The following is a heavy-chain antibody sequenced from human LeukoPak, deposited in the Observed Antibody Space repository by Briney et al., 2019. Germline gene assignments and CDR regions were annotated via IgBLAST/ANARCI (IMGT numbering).Heavy chain of an antibody. D-gene: IGHD3-22*01. V-gene: IGHV3-13*01. J-gene: IGHJ6*02. Sequence: HPGGSLRLSCAASGFTFSRYCMHWVRQPIGKGLEWVSAIGTGGDTYYLHSVKGRFTISRQNSKSSLYLQGNSLSAVDTAVYYCTRGPRYGSSDYPNYGIDVWGPGTTVTVSS. CDR3: TRGPRYGSSDYPNYGIDV. CDR1: GFTFSRYC. CDR2: IGTGGDT.